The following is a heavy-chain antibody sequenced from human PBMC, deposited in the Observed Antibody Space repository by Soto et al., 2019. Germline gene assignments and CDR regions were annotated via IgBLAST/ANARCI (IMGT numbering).Heavy chain of an antibody. CDR1: GFTFRNFW. D-gene: IGHD3-16*01. V-gene: IGHV3-74*03. CDR3: XXXXXTXXFAFLDV. J-gene: IGHJ6*02. Sequence: EVQLVESGGGLVQPGGSLRLSCAASGFTFRNFWMHWVRRAPGKGLVWVSRVNTDGSKTTYADSVKGRFTISRDNAKNTLXXXXXXXXAXXXXXXXXXXXXXTXXFAFLDVWGQGTTVTVSS. CDR2: VNTDGSKT.